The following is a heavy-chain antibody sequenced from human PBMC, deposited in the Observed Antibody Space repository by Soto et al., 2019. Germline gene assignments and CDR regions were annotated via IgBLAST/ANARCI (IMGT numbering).Heavy chain of an antibody. CDR3: ARDCITTSCYSGYYYYGLDV. D-gene: IGHD2-2*01. J-gene: IGHJ6*02. Sequence: GASVKVSCKASGYTFTTYAVHWVRQAPGQRLELMGWFNAGNGNTKYSQKFQGRVTITMDTSATTAYMELSSLRSEDTAVYYCARDCITTSCYSGYYYYGLDVWRQGTTVTVSS. V-gene: IGHV1-3*01. CDR2: FNAGNGNT. CDR1: GYTFTTYA.